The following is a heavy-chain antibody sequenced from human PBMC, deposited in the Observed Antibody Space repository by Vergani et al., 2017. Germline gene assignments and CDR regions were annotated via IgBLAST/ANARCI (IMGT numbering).Heavy chain of an antibody. V-gene: IGHV3-7*01. CDR1: GFTFSSYW. Sequence: EVQLVESGGGLVQPGGSLRLSCAASGFTFSSYWMSWVRQAPGKGLEWVANIKQDGSEKYYVDSVKGRFTSSRDNAKNSLYLQMNSLRAEDTAVYYCARALIYGSGRVVDYWGQGTLVTVSS. CDR3: ARALIYGSGRVVDY. D-gene: IGHD3-10*01. CDR2: IKQDGSEK. J-gene: IGHJ4*02.